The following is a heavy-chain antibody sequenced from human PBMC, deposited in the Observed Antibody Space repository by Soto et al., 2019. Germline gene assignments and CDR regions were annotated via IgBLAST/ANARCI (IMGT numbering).Heavy chain of an antibody. CDR1: GGTFSSYA. D-gene: IGHD2-21*02. CDR2: IIPIFGTA. Sequence: SVKVSCKASGGTFSSYAISWVRQAPGQGLEWMGGIIPIFGTANYAPKFQGRVTITADKSTSTAYMELSSLRSEDTAVYYCARYIVSSGVTWNYYYGMDVWGQGTTVTVSS. J-gene: IGHJ6*02. V-gene: IGHV1-69*06. CDR3: ARYIVSSGVTWNYYYGMDV.